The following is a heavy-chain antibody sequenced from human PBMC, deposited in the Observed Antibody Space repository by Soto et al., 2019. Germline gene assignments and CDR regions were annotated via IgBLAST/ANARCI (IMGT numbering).Heavy chain of an antibody. CDR1: GGTFSSYA. J-gene: IGHJ4*02. CDR2: IIPIFGTA. Sequence: ASVKVSCKASGGTFSSYAISWVRQAPGQGLEWMGGIIPIFGTANYAQKFQGRVTITADESTSTAYMELSSLRSEDTAVYYCATARETYYYDSSGYSPFDYWGQGTLVTVSS. CDR3: ATARETYYYDSSGYSPFDY. V-gene: IGHV1-69*13. D-gene: IGHD3-22*01.